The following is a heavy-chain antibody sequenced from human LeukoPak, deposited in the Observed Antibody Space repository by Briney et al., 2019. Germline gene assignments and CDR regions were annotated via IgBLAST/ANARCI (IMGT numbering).Heavy chain of an antibody. CDR1: GFTFSSYG. CDR3: AREDYYGSGSYYLPRSFDY. V-gene: IGHV3-21*01. J-gene: IGHJ4*02. CDR2: ISSSSSYI. Sequence: GGSLRLSCAASGFTFSSYGMNWVRQAPGKGLEWVSSISSSSSYIYYADSVKGRFTISRDNAKNSLYLQMNSLRAEDTAVYYCAREDYYGSGSYYLPRSFDYWGQGTLVTVSS. D-gene: IGHD3-10*01.